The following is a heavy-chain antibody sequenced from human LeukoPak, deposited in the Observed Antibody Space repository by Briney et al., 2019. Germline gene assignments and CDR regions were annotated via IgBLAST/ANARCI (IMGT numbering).Heavy chain of an antibody. J-gene: IGHJ4*02. CDR1: GFTLSSDW. D-gene: IGHD6-13*01. CDR3: GRESSLAGLGN. CDR2: VNPDGSIT. V-gene: IGHV3-74*01. Sequence: GGSLRLPCEASGFTLSSDWMHWVRQGPGKGLLWVSRVNPDGSITGYADSVKGRFTISRDNAKNTVWLQMNSLRAEDTAVYYCGRESSLAGLGNWGQGTLITVST.